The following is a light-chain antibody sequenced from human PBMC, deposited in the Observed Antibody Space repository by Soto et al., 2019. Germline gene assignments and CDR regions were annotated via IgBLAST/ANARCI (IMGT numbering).Light chain of an antibody. CDR3: QQYGSSPST. CDR2: DAS. Sequence: EIVLTQSPGTLSLSPGERATLSCRASQSVSSSYLAWYQQRPGQAPRLLIYDASSRATGIPDRFSGSGSGTDFTLTINRLEPEDFAVYYCQQYGSSPSTFGQGTNVEIK. J-gene: IGKJ1*01. CDR1: QSVSSSY. V-gene: IGKV3-20*01.